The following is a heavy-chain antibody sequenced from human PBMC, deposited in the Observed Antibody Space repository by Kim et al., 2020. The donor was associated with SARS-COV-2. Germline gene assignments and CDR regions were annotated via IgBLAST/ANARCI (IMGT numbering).Heavy chain of an antibody. CDR3: ARGPWGAGSL. CDR1: GFTLSSSW. D-gene: IGHD6-13*01. J-gene: IGHJ1*01. CDR2: MNGEGSSP. Sequence: GGSLRLSCTVSGFTLSSSWMHWVRQAPGKGLAWVSRMNGEGSSPTYADPVKGRFTISSDNAKNTLFLQMDSLRVDDTAVYYCARGPWGAGSLWSQGTLVT. V-gene: IGHV3-74*01.